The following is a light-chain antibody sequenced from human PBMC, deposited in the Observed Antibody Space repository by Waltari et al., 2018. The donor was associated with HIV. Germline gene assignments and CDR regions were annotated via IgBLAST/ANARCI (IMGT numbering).Light chain of an antibody. V-gene: IGLV1-47*01. CDR1: ASNIGSNY. J-gene: IGLJ3*02. CDR3: SAWDDSLSGFWV. Sequence: QSVLTQPPSASGTPGQMVTIFCSGSASNIGSNYVYWYQQVPGTTPKLLIYRNNQRPSGVPDRFSGSKSGTSASLAISGLRSEDEADYYCSAWDDSLSGFWVFGGGTKLTVL. CDR2: RNN.